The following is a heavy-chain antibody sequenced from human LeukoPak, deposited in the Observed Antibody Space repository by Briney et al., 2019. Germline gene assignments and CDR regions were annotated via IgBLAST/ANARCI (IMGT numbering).Heavy chain of an antibody. Sequence: PGGSLRLSCAASGFTFSSYWMHWVRHAPGKGLVWVSRINTDGSSTSYADSVKGRFAISRDNSKNTLYLQMNTLRAEDTAVYYCARDRDGYFDLWGRGTLVTVSS. J-gene: IGHJ2*01. CDR3: ARDRDGYFDL. D-gene: IGHD5-24*01. V-gene: IGHV3-74*01. CDR2: INTDGSST. CDR1: GFTFSSYW.